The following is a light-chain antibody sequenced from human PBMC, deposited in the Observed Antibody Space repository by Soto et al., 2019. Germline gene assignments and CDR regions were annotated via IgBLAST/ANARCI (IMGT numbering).Light chain of an antibody. Sequence: EIVLTQSPGTLSLSPGERATLSCRASQSVSSSYLAWYQQKPGQAPRLLIYGASSRATGIPDRFSGSGSGTDVTLTISRLEPEDFAVYYCQQYGCSPSFTFGQGTKLEIK. J-gene: IGKJ2*01. CDR2: GAS. CDR3: QQYGCSPSFT. CDR1: QSVSSSY. V-gene: IGKV3-20*01.